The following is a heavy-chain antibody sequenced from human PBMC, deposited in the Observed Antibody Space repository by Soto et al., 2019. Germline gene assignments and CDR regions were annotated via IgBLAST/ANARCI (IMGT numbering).Heavy chain of an antibody. D-gene: IGHD2-21*01. Sequence: QVQLQESGPGLVKPSETLSLTCTVAGGSLTDHYWNWFRQSPGKRLHWIGYVYYSGGTNYNPSLKSRVTMSVDTSKNQFSLNLRSVTAADTAVYYCARGNDWKSSTFDIWGQGTMVSVSS. CDR1: GGSLTDHY. CDR2: VYYSGGT. J-gene: IGHJ3*02. CDR3: ARGNDWKSSTFDI. V-gene: IGHV4-59*11.